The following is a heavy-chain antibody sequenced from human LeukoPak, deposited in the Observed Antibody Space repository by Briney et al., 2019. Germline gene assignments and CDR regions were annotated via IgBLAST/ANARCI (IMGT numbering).Heavy chain of an antibody. Sequence: SETLSLTCTVSGGSISSYYWSWIRQPPGKGLEWIGYIYTSGSTNYNPSLKSRVTISVDTSKNQLSLKLSSVTAADTAVYYCARAITGTSLVGGYYYYYMDVWGKGTTVTVSS. D-gene: IGHD1-20*01. CDR1: GGSISSYY. CDR3: ARAITGTSLVGGYYYYYMDV. V-gene: IGHV4-4*09. J-gene: IGHJ6*03. CDR2: IYTSGST.